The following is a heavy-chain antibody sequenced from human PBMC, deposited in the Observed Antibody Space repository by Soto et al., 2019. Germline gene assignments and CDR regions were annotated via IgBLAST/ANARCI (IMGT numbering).Heavy chain of an antibody. D-gene: IGHD4-4*01. CDR2: IYYSGSS. CDR1: GGSISSGDYY. CDR3: ARGMTTVTTIDY. V-gene: IGHV4-30-4*01. Sequence: SETLSLTCTVSGGSISSGDYYWSWIRQPPGKGLEWIGCIYYSGSSYYNPSLLGRLSISIDTSKNQFSLRLSSVTAADTAVYYCARGMTTVTTIDYWGKGTLVTVSS. J-gene: IGHJ4*02.